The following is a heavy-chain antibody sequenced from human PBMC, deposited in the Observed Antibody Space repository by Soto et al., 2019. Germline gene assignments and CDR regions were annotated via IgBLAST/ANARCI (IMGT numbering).Heavy chain of an antibody. V-gene: IGHV1-69*13. CDR2: IIPIFGTA. CDR3: ARSKRTYYYDSSGHLCDY. CDR1: GGTFSSYA. Sequence: ASVKVSCKASGGTFSSYAISWVRQAPGQGLEWMGGIIPIFGTANYAQKFQGRVTITADESTSTAYMELSSLRSEDTAVYYCARSKRTYYYDSSGHLCDYWGQGTLVTVSS. D-gene: IGHD3-22*01. J-gene: IGHJ4*02.